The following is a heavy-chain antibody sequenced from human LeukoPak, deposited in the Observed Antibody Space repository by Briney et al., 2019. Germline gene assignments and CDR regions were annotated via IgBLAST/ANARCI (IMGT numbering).Heavy chain of an antibody. D-gene: IGHD5-24*01. CDR3: ASRDKGYYYGMDV. J-gene: IGHJ6*02. Sequence: GGSLRLSCAASGFTVSGNYMSWVRQAPGKGLEWVSFLYSGGSTYYADSVKGRFSISRDNSKNTLYLQMNSLRAEDTAVYYCASRDKGYYYGMDVWGQGTTVTVSS. CDR1: GFTVSGNY. CDR2: LYSGGST. V-gene: IGHV3-66*01.